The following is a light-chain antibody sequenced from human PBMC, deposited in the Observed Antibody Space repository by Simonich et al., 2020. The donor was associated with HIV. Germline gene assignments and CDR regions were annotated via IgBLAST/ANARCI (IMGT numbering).Light chain of an antibody. CDR2: AAS. V-gene: IGKV1-12*01. CDR1: QGISSW. Sequence: DIQMTQSPSSVSASVGNRVTITFQASQGISSWLAWYQHKPGKAPKLLMYAASTLQSGVPSRFSGSGSGTKFTLTITSLQPEDFATYYCQQAIGFPRTFGQGTKVEVK. J-gene: IGKJ1*01. CDR3: QQAIGFPRT.